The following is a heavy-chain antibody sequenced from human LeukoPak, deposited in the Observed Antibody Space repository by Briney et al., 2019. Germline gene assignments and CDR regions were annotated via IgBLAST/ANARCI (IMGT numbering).Heavy chain of an antibody. CDR3: ARTGDFWSGYSDY. CDR1: GYTFTSHD. V-gene: IGHV1-8*03. CDR2: MNPNSGNT. Sequence: ASVKVSCKASGYTFTSHDINWVRQATGQGLEWMGWMNPNSGNTGYAQKFQGRVTITRNTSISTAYMELISLRSENTAVYYCARTGDFWSGYSDYWGQGTLVTVSS. D-gene: IGHD3-3*01. J-gene: IGHJ4*02.